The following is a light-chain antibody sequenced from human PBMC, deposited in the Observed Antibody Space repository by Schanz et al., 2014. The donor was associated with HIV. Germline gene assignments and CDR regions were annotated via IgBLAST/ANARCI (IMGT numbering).Light chain of an antibody. CDR2: SDN. V-gene: IGLV1-44*01. CDR3: AAWDDSLSAWV. CDR1: SSNIGSNT. Sequence: QSVVTQPPSASGTPGQRVTISCSGSSSNIGSNTVNWYQHLPGSAPQLLIYSDNQRPSGVPGRLSGSGSGASASLAISGLQSEDEADYYCAAWDDSLSAWVFGGGTKLTVL. J-gene: IGLJ3*02.